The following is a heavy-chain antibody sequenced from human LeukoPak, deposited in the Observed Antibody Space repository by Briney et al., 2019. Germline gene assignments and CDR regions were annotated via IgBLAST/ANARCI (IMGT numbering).Heavy chain of an antibody. CDR3: ARDRGNYFDY. V-gene: IGHV4-61*03. CDR1: GGSISSGGYY. J-gene: IGHJ4*02. D-gene: IGHD6-13*01. Sequence: SQTLSLTCTVSGGSISSGGYYWSWIRQPPGKGLEWIGYISYSGTTNYNPSLKSRVTISVAPSKNHFSLKLRSVTAPDTAVYYCARDRGNYFDYWGQGTLVTVSS. CDR2: ISYSGTT.